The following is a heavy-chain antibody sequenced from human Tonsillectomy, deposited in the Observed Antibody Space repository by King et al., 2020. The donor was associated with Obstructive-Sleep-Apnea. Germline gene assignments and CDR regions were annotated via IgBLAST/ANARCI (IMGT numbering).Heavy chain of an antibody. V-gene: IGHV3-30*02. J-gene: IGHJ4*02. Sequence: VQLVESGGGVVQPGGSLRLSCAASGFTFNGYGMHWVRQAPGKGLEGVAFIRYDGSKKDYGDSVKGRFTVSRDNSGNTLFLQMNGLRPEDTALYYCAKVTANPVGESAIGNWGQGTLVTVSS. D-gene: IGHD1-26*01. CDR1: GFTFNGYG. CDR3: AKVTANPVGESAIGN. CDR2: IRYDGSKK.